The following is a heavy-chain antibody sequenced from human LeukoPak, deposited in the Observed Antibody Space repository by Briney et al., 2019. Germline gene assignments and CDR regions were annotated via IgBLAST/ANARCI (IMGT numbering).Heavy chain of an antibody. CDR1: GFTFSSYA. J-gene: IGHJ6*02. CDR3: ARVPFWSGFYYYGMDV. D-gene: IGHD3-3*01. CDR2: ISYDGSNK. V-gene: IGHV3-30-3*01. Sequence: GGSLRLSCAASGFTFSSYAMHWVRQAPGKGLEWVAVISYDGSNKYYADSVKGRFTISRDNSKNTLYLQMNSLRAEDTAVYYCARVPFWSGFYYYGMDVWGQGTTVTVSS.